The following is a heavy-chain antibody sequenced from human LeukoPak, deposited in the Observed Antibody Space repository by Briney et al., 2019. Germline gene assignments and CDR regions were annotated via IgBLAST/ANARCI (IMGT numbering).Heavy chain of an antibody. Sequence: GASLCLFYAASGFTFSNSYVRCARLAPGRGLEWMLGGRVNGSNTKYADSVKGRFSISRDNSKNTVYLQMNSLRVEDTAAYYCAKAPRDYGDYNWFDPRGEGTLVT. D-gene: IGHD4-17*01. CDR1: GFTFSNSY. CDR2: GRVNGSNT. V-gene: IGHV3-23*01. CDR3: AKAPRDYGDYNWFDP. J-gene: IGHJ5*02.